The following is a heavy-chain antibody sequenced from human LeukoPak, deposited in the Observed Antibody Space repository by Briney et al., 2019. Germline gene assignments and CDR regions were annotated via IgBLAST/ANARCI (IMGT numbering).Heavy chain of an antibody. Sequence: GGSLRLSCAASGFTFSKYWMLWVRQAPGKGLESVSRINTDGTVATYADSVKGRFTVSRDNADNTMFLQMNSVRDEDAAVYYCATKQWLAPPPDSRGQGTPVTVSS. CDR2: INTDGTVA. CDR3: ATKQWLAPPPDS. V-gene: IGHV3-74*01. CDR1: GFTFSKYW. J-gene: IGHJ4*02. D-gene: IGHD6-19*01.